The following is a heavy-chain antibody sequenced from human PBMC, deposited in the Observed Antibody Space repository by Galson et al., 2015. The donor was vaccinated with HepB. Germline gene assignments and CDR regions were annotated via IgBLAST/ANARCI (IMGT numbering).Heavy chain of an antibody. CDR1: GFTFSSYW. CDR3: ARDMRYNWNAEGAYTYYGMDV. Sequence: SLRLSCAASGFTFSSYWMHWVRQAPGKGLVWVSRINSDGSSTSYADSVKGRFTISRDNAKNTLYLQMNSLRAEDTAVYYCARDMRYNWNAEGAYTYYGMDVWGQGTTVTVSS. J-gene: IGHJ6*02. V-gene: IGHV3-74*01. D-gene: IGHD1-1*01. CDR2: INSDGSST.